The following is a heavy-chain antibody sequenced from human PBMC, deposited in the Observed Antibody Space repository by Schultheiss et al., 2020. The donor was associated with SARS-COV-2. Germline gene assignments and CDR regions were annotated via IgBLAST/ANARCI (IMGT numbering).Heavy chain of an antibody. V-gene: IGHV4-59*01. CDR1: GGSISSYY. CDR3: AREDASSSHAFDI. D-gene: IGHD6-6*01. CDR2: IYYSGST. Sequence: SETLSLTCTVSGGSISSYYWSWIRQPAGKGLEWIGYIYYSGSTDYNPSLKSRVTISVDTSKNQFSLKLTYVTAADTAVYYCAREDASSSHAFDIGGQGTMVTVSS. J-gene: IGHJ3*02.